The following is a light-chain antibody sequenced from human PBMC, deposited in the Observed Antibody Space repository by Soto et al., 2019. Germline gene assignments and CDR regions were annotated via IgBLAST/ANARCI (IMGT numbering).Light chain of an antibody. J-gene: IGKJ2*01. Sequence: IQLTQSPSSLSASVGDRVTITCRTSQSISAYLNWYRRKPGQAPELLIYATSNLHSGVPSRFSGSGSVTEFTLTINSLQPEDLATYYCQQSHSSEYSFGQGTRLEIK. CDR1: QSISAY. V-gene: IGKV1-39*01. CDR2: ATS. CDR3: QQSHSSEYS.